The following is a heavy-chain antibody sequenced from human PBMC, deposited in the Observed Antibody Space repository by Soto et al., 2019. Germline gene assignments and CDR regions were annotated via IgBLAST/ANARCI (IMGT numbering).Heavy chain of an antibody. D-gene: IGHD3-3*01. V-gene: IGHV4-4*07. CDR1: CGSISGHF. Sequence: SETLSLTCTVSCGSISGHFWSWIRQPAGKRMEWIGRIYSGGRDNYNPALKSRVTMSVDTSKNQFSLTLRSVTAADTAVYYCARDNVWSGYYSFFDHWGQGSLVTVSS. CDR3: ARDNVWSGYYSFFDH. CDR2: IYSGGRD. J-gene: IGHJ4*02.